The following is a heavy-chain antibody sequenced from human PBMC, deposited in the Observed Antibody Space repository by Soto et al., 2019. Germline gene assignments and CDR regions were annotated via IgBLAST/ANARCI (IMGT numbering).Heavy chain of an antibody. D-gene: IGHD3-16*01. CDR3: ARDLEGEGGMDV. J-gene: IGHJ6*02. Sequence: SETLALTCTVSGGSISSGDYYWSWIRQPPGKGLEWIGYIYYSGSTYYNPSRKSRVTISVNTSKNLFPLKLSSVTAADTAVNYGARDLEGEGGMDVGGQGTRVPVS. CDR1: GGSISSGDYY. V-gene: IGHV4-30-4*01. CDR2: IYYSGST.